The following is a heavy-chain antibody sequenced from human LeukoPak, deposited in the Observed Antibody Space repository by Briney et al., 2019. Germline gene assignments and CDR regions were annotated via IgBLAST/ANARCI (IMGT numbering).Heavy chain of an antibody. V-gene: IGHV3-74*01. Sequence: QPGGSLRLXCAASGFTFSTYWMHWVRRVPGKGLLWVSRIKTDGSTTNYADSVKGRFTIFRDNAKNTLSLQMDSLRAEDTAVYYCVREGWEYWGQGTLVTVSS. D-gene: IGHD1-26*01. J-gene: IGHJ4*02. CDR2: IKTDGSTT. CDR3: VREGWEY. CDR1: GFTFSTYW.